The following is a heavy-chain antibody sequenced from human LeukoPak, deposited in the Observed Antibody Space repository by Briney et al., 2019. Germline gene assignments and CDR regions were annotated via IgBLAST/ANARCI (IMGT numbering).Heavy chain of an antibody. V-gene: IGHV4-59*11. CDR3: ARASYYYDH. CDR1: GGSISSHY. CDR2: IYYSGST. J-gene: IGHJ4*02. Sequence: SETLSLTCTVSGGSISSHYWSWIRQPPGKGLEWIGYIYYSGSTNYNPSLKSRVTISVDTSKNQFSLKLSSVTAADTAVYYCARASYYYDHWGQGTLVTVSS.